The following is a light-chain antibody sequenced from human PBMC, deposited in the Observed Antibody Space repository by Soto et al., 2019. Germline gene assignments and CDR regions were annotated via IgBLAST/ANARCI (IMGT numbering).Light chain of an antibody. CDR2: EVT. CDR1: NSDIGRYDH. CDR3: NSHTSGDFRV. V-gene: IGLV2-14*01. Sequence: QSVLTQPPSVSGAPGQRVTISCTGSNSDIGRYDHVSWYQHHPGRAPKLLISEVTKRPSGISDRFSGSKSGYTASLTISGLQAEDEADYYCNSHTSGDFRVFGTGTKLTVL. J-gene: IGLJ1*01.